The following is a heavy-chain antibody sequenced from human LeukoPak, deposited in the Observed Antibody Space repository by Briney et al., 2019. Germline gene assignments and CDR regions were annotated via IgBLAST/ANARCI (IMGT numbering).Heavy chain of an antibody. CDR3: ARGRNSGWYEFVGQFDY. CDR2: IYSGGST. Sequence: PGGSLRLSCAASGFIVSSNYMSWVRQAPGKGLEWVSVIYSGGSTHNADSVKGRFTISRDNSKNTLYLQMNSLRAEDTSVYYCARGRNSGWYEFVGQFDYWGQGTLVTVSS. CDR1: GFIVSSNY. J-gene: IGHJ4*02. D-gene: IGHD6-19*01. V-gene: IGHV3-66*01.